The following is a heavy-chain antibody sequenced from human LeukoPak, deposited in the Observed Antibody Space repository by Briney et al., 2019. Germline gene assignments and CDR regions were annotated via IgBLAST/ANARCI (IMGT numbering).Heavy chain of an antibody. Sequence: SETLSLTCAVYGGSFSAYYWSWIRQPPGKGLEWIGEINHSGSTNYNPSLKSRVTTSVDTSKNQFSLKLSSVIAADTAMYYCTRGPYSNLGRFDYWGQGTLVTVSS. J-gene: IGHJ4*02. V-gene: IGHV4-34*01. CDR1: GGSFSAYY. CDR3: TRGPYSNLGRFDY. CDR2: INHSGST. D-gene: IGHD4-11*01.